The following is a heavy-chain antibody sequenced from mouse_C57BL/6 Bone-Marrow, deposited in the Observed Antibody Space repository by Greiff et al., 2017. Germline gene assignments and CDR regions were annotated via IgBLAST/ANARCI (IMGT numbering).Heavy chain of an antibody. V-gene: IGHV5-15*01. J-gene: IGHJ1*03. CDR2: ISNLAYSI. CDR3: ARPALLLRSWYFDV. Sequence: EVQLVESGGGLVQPGGSLKLSCAASGFTFSDYGMAWVRQAPRKGPEWVAFISNLAYSIYNADTVTGRFTISRENAKNTLYLEMSSLRYEDTAMYYCARPALLLRSWYFDVWGTGTTVTVSS. CDR1: GFTFSDYG. D-gene: IGHD1-1*01.